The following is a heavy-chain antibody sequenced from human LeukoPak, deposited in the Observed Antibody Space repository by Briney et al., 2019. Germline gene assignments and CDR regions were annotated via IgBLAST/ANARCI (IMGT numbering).Heavy chain of an antibody. V-gene: IGHV2-5*02. D-gene: IGHD2-8*02. CDR3: ARSRGLLVASGFDY. J-gene: IGHJ4*02. CDR2: IYWDDGK. Sequence: SGPTLVKPTQTLPLTCTFSGFSLSTTGVGVGWIRQPPRKALEWLALIYWDDGKRYSPSLRSKLTITKDTSKNQVVLTMTNVDPQEPARYYCARSRGLLVASGFDYWGQGTLVTVSS. CDR1: GFSLSTTGVG.